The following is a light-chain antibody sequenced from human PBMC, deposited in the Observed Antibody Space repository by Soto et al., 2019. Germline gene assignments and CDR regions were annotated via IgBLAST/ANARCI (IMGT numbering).Light chain of an antibody. CDR3: QQYGSSPT. CDR1: QSVSNNY. V-gene: IGKV3-20*01. Sequence: EIVMTQSPVTLSVSPGGRGTLSCRASQSVSNNYLAWYQQKPGQAPRRLIYGASSRATGIPDRFSGSGSGTDFTLTISRLEPEDFAVYYCQQYGSSPTFGEGTRLEIK. J-gene: IGKJ5*01. CDR2: GAS.